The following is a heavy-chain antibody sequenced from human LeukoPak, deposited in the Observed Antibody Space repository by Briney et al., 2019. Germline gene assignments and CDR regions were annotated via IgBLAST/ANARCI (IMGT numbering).Heavy chain of an antibody. J-gene: IGHJ3*02. CDR3: ARVRSSWYVRDAFDI. Sequence: SVRVSCKASGGTFSSYTISWVRQAPGQGLEWMGGIIPIFGTANYAQKFQGRVMITADESTSTAYMELSSLRSEDTAVYYCARVRSSWYVRDAFDIWGQGTMVPVSS. CDR1: GGTFSSYT. V-gene: IGHV1-69*13. CDR2: IIPIFGTA. D-gene: IGHD6-13*01.